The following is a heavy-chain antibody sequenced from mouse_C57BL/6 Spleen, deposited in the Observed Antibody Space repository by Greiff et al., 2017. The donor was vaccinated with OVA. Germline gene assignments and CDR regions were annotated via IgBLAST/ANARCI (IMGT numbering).Heavy chain of an antibody. V-gene: IGHV1-66*01. CDR3: AREITTVVVRDYAMDY. Sequence: VQLQQSGPELVKPGASVKISCKASGYSFTSYYIHWVKQRPGQGLEWIGWIYPGSGNTKYNEKFKGKATLTADTSSSTAYMQLSSLTSEDSAVYYCAREITTVVVRDYAMDYWGQGTSVTVSS. CDR2: IYPGSGNT. J-gene: IGHJ4*01. CDR1: GYSFTSYY. D-gene: IGHD1-1*01.